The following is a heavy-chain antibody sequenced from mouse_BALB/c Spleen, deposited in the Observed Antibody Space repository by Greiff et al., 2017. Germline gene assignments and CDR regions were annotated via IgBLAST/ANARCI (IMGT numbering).Heavy chain of an antibody. CDR2: ISYSGST. D-gene: IGHD4-1*01. V-gene: IGHV3-2*02. CDR3: ASLANWETY. Sequence: VQLQQSGPGLVKPSQSLSLTCTVTGYSITSDYAWNWIRQFPGNKLEWMGYISYSGSTSYNPSLKSRISITRDTSKNQFFLQLNSVTTEDTATYYCASLANWETYWGQGTLVTVSA. CDR1: GYSITSDYA. J-gene: IGHJ3*01.